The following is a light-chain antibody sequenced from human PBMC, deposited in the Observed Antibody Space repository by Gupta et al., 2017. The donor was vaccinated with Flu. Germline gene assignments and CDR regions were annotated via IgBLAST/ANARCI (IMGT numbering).Light chain of an antibody. J-gene: IGKJ1*01. V-gene: IGKV4-1*01. Sequence: EIVMTQSPASLPVSLGGRATINCKSSQTVLSFSNNKNYLAWYQQKPGQPPKLLIYWASTRESGVPDRFSGSGSGTDFTLTINSLQAEDVAVYYCQQYYTTPETFGQGTKVEIK. CDR3: QQYYTTPET. CDR1: QTVLSFSNNKNY. CDR2: WAS.